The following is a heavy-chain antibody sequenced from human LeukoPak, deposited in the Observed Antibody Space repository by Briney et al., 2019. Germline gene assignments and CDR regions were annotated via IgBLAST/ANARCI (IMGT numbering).Heavy chain of an antibody. CDR1: GFSLSASGVG. D-gene: IGHD4-17*01. Sequence: SGPTLVKPTQTLTLTCTFSGFSLSASGVGVGWIGQPPGKPLEWLALIYSDDDKPYSPSLKSRLTTTKDTSKTPLLLTLTNMDPVDTRPYYCAHSGTLTSPHDAFSVWGQRTIVTVSS. CDR3: AHSGTLTSPHDAFSV. J-gene: IGHJ3*01. V-gene: IGHV2-5*02. CDR2: IYSDDDK.